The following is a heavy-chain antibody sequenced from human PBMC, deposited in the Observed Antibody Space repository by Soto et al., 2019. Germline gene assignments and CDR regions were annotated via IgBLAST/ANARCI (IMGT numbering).Heavy chain of an antibody. J-gene: IGHJ4*02. CDR1: GYAFTTYG. CDR3: ARGRYGDY. V-gene: IGHV1-18*01. CDR2: IMAHNGNT. D-gene: IGHD1-1*01. Sequence: QVHLVQSGAEVKKPGASVKVSCKGSGYAFTTYGITWVRQAPGQGLEWMGWIMAHNGNTNYAQKLQGRVTVARATASSTVYMEQRSLSSDDTAVYYCARGRYGDYWGQGALVTVSS.